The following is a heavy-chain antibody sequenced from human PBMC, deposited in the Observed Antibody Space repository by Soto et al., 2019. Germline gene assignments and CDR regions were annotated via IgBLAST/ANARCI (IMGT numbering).Heavy chain of an antibody. CDR3: ARHDYEGYYYYGMDV. CDR2: IFYSGST. D-gene: IGHD4-17*01. CDR1: GGSIRSSTYY. V-gene: IGHV4-39*01. J-gene: IGHJ6*02. Sequence: SETLSLTCTVSGGSIRSSTYYWGWIRQPPGRGLEWIGSIFYSGSTYYNPSLKSRVTTSVDASKNQFFLKLSSVTAADTAVYYCARHDYEGYYYYGMDVWGQGTTVT.